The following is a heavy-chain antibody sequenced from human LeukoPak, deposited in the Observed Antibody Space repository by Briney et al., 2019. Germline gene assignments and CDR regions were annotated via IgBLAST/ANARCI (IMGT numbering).Heavy chain of an antibody. CDR2: IYHSGST. CDR1: GYSISSGYY. CDR3: ARDRAAVYYFDY. V-gene: IGHV4-38-2*02. Sequence: SETLSLTCTVSGYSISSGYYWGWIRQPPGKGLEWIGSIYHSGSTYYNPSLKSRVTISVDTSKNQFSLKLGSVTAADTAVYYCARDRAAVYYFDYWGQGTLVTVSS. D-gene: IGHD6-13*01. J-gene: IGHJ4*02.